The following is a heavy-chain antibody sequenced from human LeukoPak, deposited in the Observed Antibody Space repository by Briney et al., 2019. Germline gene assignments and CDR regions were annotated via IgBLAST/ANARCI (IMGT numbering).Heavy chain of an antibody. Sequence: GESLKISCKGSAYIFSNYWIGWVRQMPGKGLEWMGIIYPGDSDTRYSPSFQGQVTISADKSISTAYLQWSSLKASDTAMYYCARHLSAQWLVRGGVYYYYYMDVWGKGTTVTVSS. CDR3: ARHLSAQWLVRGGVYYYYYMDV. J-gene: IGHJ6*03. V-gene: IGHV5-51*01. D-gene: IGHD6-19*01. CDR1: AYIFSNYW. CDR2: IYPGDSDT.